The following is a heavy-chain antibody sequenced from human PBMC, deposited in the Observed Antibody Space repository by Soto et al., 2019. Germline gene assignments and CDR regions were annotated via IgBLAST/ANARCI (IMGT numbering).Heavy chain of an antibody. CDR1: GYHFTSYW. CDR2: IYPSDSDT. V-gene: IGHV5-51*01. Sequence: GESRKIACRGCGYHFTSYWIGWERQMPGKRLEWMGFIYPSDSDTRYSPSFQGQVTISADKSISTAYLQWSSLKASDTAMYYCARPIGALSTTDFNYWGQGTLVTVSS. J-gene: IGHJ4*02. CDR3: ARPIGALSTTDFNY. D-gene: IGHD3-22*01.